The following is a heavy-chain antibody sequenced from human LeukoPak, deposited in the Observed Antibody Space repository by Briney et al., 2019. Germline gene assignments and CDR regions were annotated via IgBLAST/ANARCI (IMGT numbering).Heavy chain of an antibody. D-gene: IGHD3-10*01. Sequence: PGGSLRLSCAASGFTYSDYYMSWIRQAPGKGLEWVSYISSGGSTIYYADSVKGRFTISRDSAKNSLYLQMNSLRAEDTAVYYCARGILYYYGSGAFDYWGQGTLVTVSS. CDR2: ISSGGSTI. J-gene: IGHJ4*02. CDR3: ARGILYYYGSGAFDY. CDR1: GFTYSDYY. V-gene: IGHV3-11*01.